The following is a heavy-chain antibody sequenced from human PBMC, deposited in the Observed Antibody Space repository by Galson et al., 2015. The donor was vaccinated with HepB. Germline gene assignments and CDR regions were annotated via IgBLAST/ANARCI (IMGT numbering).Heavy chain of an antibody. CDR3: AREIVGSSTKFAFDI. V-gene: IGHV5-51*01. CDR2: IYPGDSDT. Sequence: QSGAEVKKPGESLKISCKVSGNSFTSYWIGWVRQMPGKGLEWMGVIYPGDSDTRYSPSFQDQVTISADKSISTAYLQWSRLKASDSAMYYCAREIVGSSTKFAFDIWGQGTMVTVS. CDR1: GNSFTSYW. J-gene: IGHJ3*02. D-gene: IGHD1-26*01.